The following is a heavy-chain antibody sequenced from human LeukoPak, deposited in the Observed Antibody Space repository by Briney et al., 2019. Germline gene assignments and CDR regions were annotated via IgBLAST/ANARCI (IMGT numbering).Heavy chain of an antibody. J-gene: IGHJ5*02. CDR3: ARGKYSSSSDQNWFDP. D-gene: IGHD6-6*01. V-gene: IGHV3-20*01. CDR1: GFTFDDYG. Sequence: GGSLRLSCAASGFTFDDYGMSWVRQAPGKGLEWVSGINWNGGSTGYADSVKGRFTISRDNAKNSLYLQMNSLRAEDTALYHCARGKYSSSSDQNWFDPWGQGTLVTVSS. CDR2: INWNGGST.